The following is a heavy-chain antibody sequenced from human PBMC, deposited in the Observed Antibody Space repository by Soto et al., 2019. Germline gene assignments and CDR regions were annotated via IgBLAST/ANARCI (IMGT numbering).Heavy chain of an antibody. CDR1: GFRFSTYD. V-gene: IGHV3-23*01. Sequence: DVQLLESGGGLVQPGGSLRLSCAASGFRFSTYDMSWVRQAPGKGLEWVSVMSGSGSGTYYEDSVKGRFTISRDNSKNTLYLQINSLRAEDTAVYYCRRQAKLTTVTATVGYYYGLDVWGQETTVTVSS. D-gene: IGHD4-4*01. CDR3: RRQAKLTTVTATVGYYYGLDV. J-gene: IGHJ6*02. CDR2: MSGSGSGT.